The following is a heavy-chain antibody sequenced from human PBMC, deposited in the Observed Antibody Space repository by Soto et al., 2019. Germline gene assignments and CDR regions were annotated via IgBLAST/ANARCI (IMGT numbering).Heavy chain of an antibody. CDR1: GFTVSSNY. D-gene: IGHD3-16*01. J-gene: IGHJ5*02. Sequence: TGGSLRLSCAASGFTVSSNYMSWVRQAPGKGLEWVSVIYSGGSTYYADSVKGRFTISRDNSKNTPYLQMNSLRAEDTAVYYCARDSGGGFFFDPWGQGTLVTVSS. V-gene: IGHV3-53*01. CDR2: IYSGGST. CDR3: ARDSGGGFFFDP.